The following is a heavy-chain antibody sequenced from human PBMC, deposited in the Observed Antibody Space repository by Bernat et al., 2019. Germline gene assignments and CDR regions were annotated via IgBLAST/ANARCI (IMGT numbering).Heavy chain of an antibody. CDR2: IWYDGSNK. Sequence: QVQLVESGGGVVQPGRSLRLSCAASGFTFSSYGMHWVRQAPGKGLEWVAVIWYDGSNKYYADSVKGRFTISRDNSKNTLYLQMNSLRAEDTAVYYCARGPFSEVVGAAGPFDPWGQGTLVTVSS. V-gene: IGHV3-33*01. CDR1: GFTFSSYG. J-gene: IGHJ5*02. D-gene: IGHD2-15*01. CDR3: ARGPFSEVVGAAGPFDP.